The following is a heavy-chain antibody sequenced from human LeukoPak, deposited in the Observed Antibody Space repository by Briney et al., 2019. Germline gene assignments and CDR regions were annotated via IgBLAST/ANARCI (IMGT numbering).Heavy chain of an antibody. CDR2: ISAYNGNT. J-gene: IGHJ6*03. V-gene: IGHV1-18*01. D-gene: IGHD3-3*01. CDR1: GYTFTSYG. Sequence: ASVKVSCKASGYTFTSYGISWVRQAPGQGLEWMGWISAYNGNTNYAQKLQGRVTMTTDTSTSTAYMELRSLRSDDTAVYYCARVLGTPPAREWLVGYYYMDVWGKGTTVTVSS. CDR3: ARVLGTPPAREWLVGYYYMDV.